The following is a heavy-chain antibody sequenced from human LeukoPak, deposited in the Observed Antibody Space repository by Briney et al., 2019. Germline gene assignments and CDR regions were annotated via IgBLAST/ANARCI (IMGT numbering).Heavy chain of an antibody. CDR3: AKGAGLTKDSKFDC. D-gene: IGHD3-9*01. Sequence: SVKVSCKASGGTFSSYAISWVRQAPGQGLEWMGGIIPIFGTANYAQKFQGRVTITADESTSTAYMELSSLRSEDTAVYYCAKGAGLTKDSKFDCWGQGTLVTVSS. CDR2: IIPIFGTA. V-gene: IGHV1-69*13. CDR1: GGTFSSYA. J-gene: IGHJ4*02.